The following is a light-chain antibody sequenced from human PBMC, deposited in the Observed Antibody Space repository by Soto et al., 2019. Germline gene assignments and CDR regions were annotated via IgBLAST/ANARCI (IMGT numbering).Light chain of an antibody. J-gene: IGKJ4*01. V-gene: IGKV1-9*01. CDR3: QQVNSYPVT. CDR1: QGISSS. Sequence: IQLTQSPSSLSASVGDRVTITCRASQGISSSLAWYQQKPGKAPELLIYAASTLQSGVPSRFSGSGSGTDFTLTISSLHPESFATYYCQQVNSYPVTFGGGTKVEIK. CDR2: AAS.